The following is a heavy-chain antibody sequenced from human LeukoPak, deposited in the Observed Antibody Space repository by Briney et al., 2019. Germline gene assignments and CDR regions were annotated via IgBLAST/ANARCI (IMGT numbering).Heavy chain of an antibody. CDR1: GFSFINYG. Sequence: AASVKVSCKTSGFSFINYGIAWVRQVPGQGLEWMGWVNNNNGASTNHQNFSGRISLTTDTSTNTAYMELRRPTLDDTAVYYCGRDWEDIAAWIDFWGQGTLVTVSS. CDR2: VNNNNGAS. CDR3: GRDWEDIAAWIDF. J-gene: IGHJ4*02. V-gene: IGHV1-18*01. D-gene: IGHD5-12*01.